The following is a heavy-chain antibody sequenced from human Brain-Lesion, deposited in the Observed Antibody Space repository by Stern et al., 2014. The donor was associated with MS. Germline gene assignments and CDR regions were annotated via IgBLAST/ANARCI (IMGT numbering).Heavy chain of an antibody. CDR1: GYTLTELS. CDR2: FDPEDGET. V-gene: IGHV1-24*01. J-gene: IGHJ4*02. CDR3: ATLSPGAGGNYYRHFDY. Sequence: VPLVESGAEVKKPGASVKVSCKVSGYTLTELSMHWVRQAPSKGLEWMGGFDPEDGETIYAQKFQGRVTMTEDTSTDTAYMELSSLRSEDTAVYYCATLSPGAGGNYYRHFDYWGQGTLVTVSS. D-gene: IGHD1-26*01.